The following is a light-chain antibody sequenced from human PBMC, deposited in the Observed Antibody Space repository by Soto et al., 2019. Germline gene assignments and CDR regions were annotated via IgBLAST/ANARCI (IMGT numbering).Light chain of an antibody. Sequence: DNVLTQSPDTLSLSPGERATLSCRASQSVSSKYLAWYQQKPGQAHRVLIYGTSIRASGVPERFSGGGSGTDFTLTITRLEPEDFAVYYCQQYGSSLFTFGPGTKVDIK. V-gene: IGKV3-20*01. CDR3: QQYGSSLFT. J-gene: IGKJ3*01. CDR2: GTS. CDR1: QSVSSKY.